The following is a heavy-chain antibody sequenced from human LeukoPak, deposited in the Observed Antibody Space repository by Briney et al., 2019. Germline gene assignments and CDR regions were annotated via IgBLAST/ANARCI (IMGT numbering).Heavy chain of an antibody. CDR2: IIPISGTA. D-gene: IGHD3-3*01. Sequence: SVKVSCKASGGTFSSYAISWVRQAPGQGLEWMGGIIPISGTANYAQKFQGRVTITADESTSTAYMELSSLRPEDTAVYYCARVGDFWSGYYRPFDYWGQGTLVTVSS. V-gene: IGHV1-69*13. CDR3: ARVGDFWSGYYRPFDY. CDR1: GGTFSSYA. J-gene: IGHJ4*02.